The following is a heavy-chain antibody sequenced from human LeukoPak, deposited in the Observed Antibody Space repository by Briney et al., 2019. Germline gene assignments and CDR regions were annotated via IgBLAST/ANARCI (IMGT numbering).Heavy chain of an antibody. V-gene: IGHV5-51*01. J-gene: IGHJ4*02. CDR3: AIRSTVIRGVLEEAFDY. CDR2: IYPGDSET. Sequence: GESLKTSCKGSGNSFNNHFIGWVRQLTGKGLEWMGIIYPGDSETRYSPSFQGQVTISPDKSISTVYLQWSSLEASDTAMYYCAIRSTVIRGVLEEAFDYWGEGTLV. CDR1: GNSFNNHF. D-gene: IGHD3-10*01.